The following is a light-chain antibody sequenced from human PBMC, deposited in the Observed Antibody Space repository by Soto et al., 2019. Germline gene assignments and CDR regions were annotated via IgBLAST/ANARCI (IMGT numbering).Light chain of an antibody. CDR1: QSVSSN. Sequence: EIVLTQSPATLSLSPGERATLSCRASQSVSSNLAWYQQKPGQAPRLLIYDASNRVTGIPARFSGSGSGTDFTLTISSLEAEDFAVYYCQQRTNWPLTFGGGTKVEIK. V-gene: IGKV3-11*01. CDR3: QQRTNWPLT. CDR2: DAS. J-gene: IGKJ4*01.